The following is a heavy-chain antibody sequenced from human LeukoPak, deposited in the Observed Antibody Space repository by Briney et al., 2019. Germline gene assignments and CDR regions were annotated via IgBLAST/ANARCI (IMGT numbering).Heavy chain of an antibody. CDR2: IKQDGSEK. J-gene: IGHJ4*02. CDR3: ARIYSSGWYFLPRSQGEYYFDY. Sequence: PGGSLRLSCAASGFTFSSYWMSWVRQAPGKGLEWVANIKQDGSEKYYVDSVKGRFTISRDNAKNSLYLQMNSLRAEDTAVYYCARIYSSGWYFLPRSQGEYYFDYWGQGTLVTVSS. D-gene: IGHD6-19*01. V-gene: IGHV3-7*01. CDR1: GFTFSSYW.